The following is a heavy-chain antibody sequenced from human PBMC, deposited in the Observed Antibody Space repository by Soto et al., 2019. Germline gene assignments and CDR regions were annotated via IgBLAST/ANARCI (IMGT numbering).Heavy chain of an antibody. CDR3: AGGIGWAPEF. D-gene: IGHD6-19*01. Sequence: EVQLVESGGGLVQPGGSLRLSCAASGLTFGDYWMNWVRQAPGKGLEWVANIRKDGSEQNYVDSVKGRFTISRDSATNSLCLQMSSLRVEDTAVYFCAGGIGWAPEFWGPGTQVTVSS. V-gene: IGHV3-7*05. CDR2: IRKDGSEQ. J-gene: IGHJ4*02. CDR1: GLTFGDYW.